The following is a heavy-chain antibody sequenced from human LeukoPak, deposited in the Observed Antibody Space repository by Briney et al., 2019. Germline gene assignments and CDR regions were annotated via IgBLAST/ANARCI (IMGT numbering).Heavy chain of an antibody. Sequence: PSETLSLTCAVYGGSFSGYYWSWIRQPPGKGLEWIGEINHSGSTNYNPSLKSRVTISVDTSKNQFSLKLSSVTAADTAVYYCARGPTVTKSYDSSGYYSNYWGQGTLVTVSS. V-gene: IGHV4-34*01. J-gene: IGHJ4*02. CDR1: GGSFSGYY. CDR2: INHSGST. CDR3: ARGPTVTKSYDSSGYYSNY. D-gene: IGHD3-22*01.